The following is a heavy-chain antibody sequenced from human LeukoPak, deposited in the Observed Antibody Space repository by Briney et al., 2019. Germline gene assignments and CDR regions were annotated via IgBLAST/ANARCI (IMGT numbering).Heavy chain of an antibody. CDR1: GGSISSDSYY. V-gene: IGHV4-39*07. CDR2: IYYRGST. Sequence: PSETLSLTCTVSGGSISSDSYYWGWIRQPPGKGLEWIGSIYYRGSTSYNPSLKSRVTISVDTSKNQFSLKLSSVTAADTAVYYGARVGRWPRERAPYYFATWGQGTLVTVSS. D-gene: IGHD1-1*01. CDR3: ARVGRWPRERAPYYFAT. J-gene: IGHJ4*02.